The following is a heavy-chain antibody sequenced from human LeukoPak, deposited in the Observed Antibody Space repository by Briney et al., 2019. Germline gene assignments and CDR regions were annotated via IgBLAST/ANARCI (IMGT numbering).Heavy chain of an antibody. CDR1: GGSISSSSYY. J-gene: IGHJ4*02. V-gene: IGHV4-39*07. Sequence: PSETLSLTCTVSGGSISSSSYYWGWIRQPPGKGLEWIGSIYYSGSTYYNPSLKSRVTISVDKSKNQFSLKLSSVTAADTAVYYCARSPRYSSSWYDYWGQGTLVTVSS. D-gene: IGHD6-13*01. CDR3: ARSPRYSSSWYDY. CDR2: IYYSGST.